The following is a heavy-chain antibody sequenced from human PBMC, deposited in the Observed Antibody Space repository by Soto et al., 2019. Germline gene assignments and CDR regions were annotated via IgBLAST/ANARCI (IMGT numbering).Heavy chain of an antibody. V-gene: IGHV3-23*01. CDR3: AKVLYTVVTRVGAFDI. CDR1: GFTFSSYA. J-gene: IGHJ3*02. Sequence: VQLLESGGGLVQPGGSLRLSCAASGFTFSSYAMSWVRQAPGEGLEWVSAISGSGGSTYYADSVKGRFTISRDNSKNTLYLQMNSLRAEDTAVYYCAKVLYTVVTRVGAFDIWGQGTMVTVSS. D-gene: IGHD2-15*01. CDR2: ISGSGGST.